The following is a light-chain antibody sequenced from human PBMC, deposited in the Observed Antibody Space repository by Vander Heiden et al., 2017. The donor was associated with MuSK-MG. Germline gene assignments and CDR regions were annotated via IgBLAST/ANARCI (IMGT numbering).Light chain of an antibody. Sequence: QTVVTQEPSFSVSPGGTVTLTSALRSGSVSTSYYHSWYQQTPGQAPRTLIYNTNTRSSGVPDRFSGSIRGNKAALTITGAQADDEYDYYCVLDRGSGMWVFGGGTKLTVL. CDR2: NTN. V-gene: IGLV8-61*01. CDR3: VLDRGSGMWV. J-gene: IGLJ3*02. CDR1: SGSVSTSYY.